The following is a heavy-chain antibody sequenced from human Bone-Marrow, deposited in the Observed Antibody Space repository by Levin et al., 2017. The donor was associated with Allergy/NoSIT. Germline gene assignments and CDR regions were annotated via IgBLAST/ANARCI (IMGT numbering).Heavy chain of an antibody. D-gene: IGHD5-12*01. V-gene: IGHV3-23*01. CDR3: AKDKADISWSAVFDY. CDR2: ISGTGGTT. J-gene: IGHJ4*02. Sequence: GGSLRLSCAASGFTFSSYHLSWVRQAPGKGLEWVSGISGTGGTTYYADSAKGRFTISRDNSKKMLYLQMNSLRAEDTAVYYCAKDKADISWSAVFDYWGQGTPVTVSS. CDR1: GFTFSSYH.